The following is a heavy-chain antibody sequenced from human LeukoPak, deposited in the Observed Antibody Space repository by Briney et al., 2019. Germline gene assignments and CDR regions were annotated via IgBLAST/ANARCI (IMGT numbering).Heavy chain of an antibody. D-gene: IGHD6-13*01. Sequence: SETLSLTCTVSGGSISSYYWSWIRQPPGKGLEWIGYIYYSGSTNYNPSLKSRVTISVDTSKNQFSLKLSSVTAADTAVYYCASYIAAAGFFDYWGQGTLVTVSP. CDR2: IYYSGST. CDR3: ASYIAAAGFFDY. J-gene: IGHJ4*02. V-gene: IGHV4-59*01. CDR1: GGSISSYY.